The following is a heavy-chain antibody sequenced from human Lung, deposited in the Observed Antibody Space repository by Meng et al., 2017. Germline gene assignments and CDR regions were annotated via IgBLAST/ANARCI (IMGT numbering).Heavy chain of an antibody. CDR2: ISSSSA. J-gene: IGHJ4*02. CDR1: GFTFSSYS. Sequence: VQLVESGGGLVKPGGSLRLSCVASGFTFSSYSMNWVRQAPGKGLEWVSSISSSSAYADSVKGRFTISRDNAKNSLYLQMNSLRAEDTAVYYCARGRVVVAATPSDYWGQGTLVTVSS. V-gene: IGHV3-21*01. CDR3: ARGRVVVAATPSDY. D-gene: IGHD2-15*01.